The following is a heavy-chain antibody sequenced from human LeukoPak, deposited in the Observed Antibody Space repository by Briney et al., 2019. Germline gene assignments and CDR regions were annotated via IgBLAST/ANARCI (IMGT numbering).Heavy chain of an antibody. D-gene: IGHD6-13*01. J-gene: IGHJ4*02. CDR3: AREPTYSSSWHTTCDY. Sequence: GGSLRLSCAVSGFTFSTHNMNWVRQAPGKGLEWVSYISLSTSSIYYADSVKGRFTVSRDNAKNSLYLQMNSLRAEDTAVYYCAREPTYSSSWHTTCDYWGQGTLVTVSS. CDR1: GFTFSTHN. CDR2: ISLSTSSI. V-gene: IGHV3-48*01.